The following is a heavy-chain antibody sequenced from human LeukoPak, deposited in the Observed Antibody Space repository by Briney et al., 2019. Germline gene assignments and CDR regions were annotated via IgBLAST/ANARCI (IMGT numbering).Heavy chain of an antibody. J-gene: IGHJ3*02. CDR1: GFTFSSYA. Sequence: PGGSPRLSCAASGFTFSSYAMSWVRQAPGKGLEWVSAISGSGGSTYYADSVKGRFTISRDNSKNTLYLQMNSLRAEDTAVYYCANLLWFGELNNPDAFDIWGQGTMVTVSS. CDR3: ANLLWFGELNNPDAFDI. V-gene: IGHV3-23*01. D-gene: IGHD3-10*01. CDR2: ISGSGGST.